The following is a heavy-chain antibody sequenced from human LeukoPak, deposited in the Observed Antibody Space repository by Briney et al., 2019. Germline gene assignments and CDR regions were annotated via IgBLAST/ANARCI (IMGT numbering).Heavy chain of an antibody. CDR2: ISGSGGST. Sequence: GGSLRLSCAASGFTFSSYGMSWVRQAPGKGLEWVSAISGSGGSTYYADSVKGRFTISRDNSKNTLYLQMNSLRAEDTAVYYCAKDRYDSSELTPGNNWFDPWGQGTLVTVSS. CDR1: GFTFSSYG. J-gene: IGHJ5*02. D-gene: IGHD3-22*01. V-gene: IGHV3-23*01. CDR3: AKDRYDSSELTPGNNWFDP.